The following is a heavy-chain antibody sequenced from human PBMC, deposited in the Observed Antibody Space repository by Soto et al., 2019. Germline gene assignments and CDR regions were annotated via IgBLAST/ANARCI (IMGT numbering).Heavy chain of an antibody. CDR1: GYSFTIYW. CDR2: IYPGDSDT. J-gene: IGHJ4*02. D-gene: IGHD6-6*01. CDR3: ARHGSSSSSGRVY. Sequence: GESLKSSGKGSGYSFTIYWIGWVRQMPGKGLEWMGIIYPGDSDTRYSPSFQGQVTISADKSISTAYLQWSSLKASDTAMYYCARHGSSSSSGRVYWGQGTLVTVSS. V-gene: IGHV5-51*01.